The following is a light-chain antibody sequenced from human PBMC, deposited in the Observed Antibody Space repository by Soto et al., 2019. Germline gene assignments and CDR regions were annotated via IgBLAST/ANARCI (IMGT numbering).Light chain of an antibody. V-gene: IGLV1-47*01. CDR2: RNK. CDR3: AAWDDSLSGLV. J-gene: IGLJ2*01. CDR1: SSNIGSNY. Sequence: QSVLTQPPSASGTPGQRVTISCSGSSSNIGSNYVYWYQQLPGTAPKLLIYRNKQRPSGVPDRFSGSKSGTSASLAISGLQSEDEADYYCAAWDDSLSGLVFGGGTKLTVL.